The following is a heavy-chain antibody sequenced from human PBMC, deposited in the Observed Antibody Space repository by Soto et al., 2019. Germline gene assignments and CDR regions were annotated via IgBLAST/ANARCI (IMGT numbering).Heavy chain of an antibody. Sequence: EVQLLESGGGLVQPGGSLRLSCAASGFTFSSYAMSWVRQAPGKGLEWVSAISGSGGSTYYADSVKGRFTISRDNSKNTIYLKMNSLRAEDTAVDYCAKDVIYCSGGSCYFDYFDYWGQGTLVTVSS. CDR1: GFTFSSYA. CDR3: AKDVIYCSGGSCYFDYFDY. D-gene: IGHD2-15*01. V-gene: IGHV3-23*01. CDR2: ISGSGGST. J-gene: IGHJ4*02.